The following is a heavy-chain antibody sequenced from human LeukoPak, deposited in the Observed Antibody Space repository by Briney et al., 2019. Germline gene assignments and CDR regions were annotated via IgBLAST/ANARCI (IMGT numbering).Heavy chain of an antibody. CDR3: AKDTSIGRYCTNGVCSPFDY. CDR1: GFTFSSYA. J-gene: IGHJ4*02. V-gene: IGHV3-23*01. CDR2: ISDTGATT. D-gene: IGHD2-8*01. Sequence: GGSLRLSCAGSGFTFSSYAMSWVRQAPGKGLEWDSAISDTGATTYDADSVKGRFTISRDNSRSTLYLQMNSLRAEDTALYYCAKDTSIGRYCTNGVCSPFDYWGKGTLVTVSS.